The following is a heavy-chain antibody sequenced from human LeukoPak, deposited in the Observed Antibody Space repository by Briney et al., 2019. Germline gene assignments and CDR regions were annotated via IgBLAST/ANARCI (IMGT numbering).Heavy chain of an antibody. J-gene: IGHJ4*02. CDR1: GFTFGDYA. CDR2: IRSKTSGGTT. CDR3: TGESPPIN. V-gene: IGHV3-49*04. Sequence: GRSLRLSCTASGFTFGDYAVTWVRQAPGKGLEWVGFIRSKTSGGTTEYAASVKGRFTISRDDSRNIAYLQMNSLKIEDTAVYFCTGESPPINWGQGTLVTVSS.